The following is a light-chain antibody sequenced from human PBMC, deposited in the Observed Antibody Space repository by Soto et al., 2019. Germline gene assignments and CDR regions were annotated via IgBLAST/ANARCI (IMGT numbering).Light chain of an antibody. CDR1: QSISSS. V-gene: IGKV1-5*01. CDR2: DAS. J-gene: IGKJ1*01. Sequence: GDRVAITCRASQSISSSLAWYQQRPGKAPKLLIYDASSLESGVPSRFSGSGSGTEFTLTINSLQPDDFATYYCQQYNSYWTFGQGTKWIS. CDR3: QQYNSYWT.